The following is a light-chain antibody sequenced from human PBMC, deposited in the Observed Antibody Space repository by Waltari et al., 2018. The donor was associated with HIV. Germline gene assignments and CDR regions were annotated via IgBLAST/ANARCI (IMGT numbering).Light chain of an antibody. V-gene: IGLV2-23*02. CDR2: EVN. Sequence: QSALTQPASVSGSPGQSITMSCTGPSSAVGSYNLVSWYQQHPGNAPKLIIYEVNKRPPGITNRFSGFKSGNTASLTITGLQAEDEADYHCCSYAIGGTFVFGGGTKVTVL. CDR3: CSYAIGGTFV. CDR1: SSAVGSYNL. J-gene: IGLJ2*01.